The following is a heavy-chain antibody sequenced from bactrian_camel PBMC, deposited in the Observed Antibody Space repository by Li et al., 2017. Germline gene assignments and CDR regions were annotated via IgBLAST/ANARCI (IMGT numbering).Heavy chain of an antibody. V-gene: IGHV3S54*01. D-gene: IGHD7*01. J-gene: IGHJ4*01. CDR1: ESIISTYS. CDR2: IYTGVGST. Sequence: QVQLVESGGGSALAGGSLKLSCTASESIISTYSMGWFRQAPGKERMGVATIYTGVGSTVYADSVKGRFTISRDMAANRLYLEVNDLKPEDTAKYFCAATDRDWSDTMGRWHCTPGYKYWGLGTQVTVS. CDR3: AATDRDWSDTMGRWHCTPGYKY.